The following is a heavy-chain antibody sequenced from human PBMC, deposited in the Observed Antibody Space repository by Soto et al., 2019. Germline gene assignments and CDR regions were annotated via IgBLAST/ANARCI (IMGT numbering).Heavy chain of an antibody. Sequence: PGGSLRLSCAASGFTFSSYAMRWVRQAPGKRLDWVSVISGSGGSTYYADSVKGRFTISRDNSKNTLYLQMNSLRAEDTAVYYCAKSVFPARYFDCYDYWGQGTLVTVSS. CDR3: AKSVFPARYFDCYDY. CDR2: ISGSGGST. J-gene: IGHJ4*02. V-gene: IGHV3-23*01. D-gene: IGHD3-9*01. CDR1: GFTFSSYA.